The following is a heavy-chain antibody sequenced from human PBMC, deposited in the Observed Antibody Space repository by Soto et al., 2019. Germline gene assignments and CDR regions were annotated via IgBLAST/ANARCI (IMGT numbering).Heavy chain of an antibody. V-gene: IGHV4-59*01. CDR1: GVSLTGYH. D-gene: IGHD3-10*01. CDR2: VYYSGSV. CDR3: ARRLNLGSFDH. J-gene: IGHJ5*02. Sequence: SETLSLTCNVSGVSLTGYHWNWIRQPPGKTVEWIGFVYYSGSVSYNPSLKGRASISVDRSKNQFSLRLTSVTAADTAVYYCARRLNLGSFDHWGQGTLVTVPQ.